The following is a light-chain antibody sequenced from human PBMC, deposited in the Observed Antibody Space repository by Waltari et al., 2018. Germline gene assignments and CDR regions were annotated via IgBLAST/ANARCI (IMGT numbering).Light chain of an antibody. J-gene: IGLJ1*01. Sequence: SSVLTQPPSVSVAPGQTARITCGGNNIGSKSVHWYQQKPGRAPVLVVYDDRDRPSGIPERFSGSNSGNTATLTISRVEDGDEADYYCQVWDSSSDHYVFGTGTEVTVL. CDR3: QVWDSSSDHYV. CDR2: DDR. V-gene: IGLV3-21*02. CDR1: NIGSKS.